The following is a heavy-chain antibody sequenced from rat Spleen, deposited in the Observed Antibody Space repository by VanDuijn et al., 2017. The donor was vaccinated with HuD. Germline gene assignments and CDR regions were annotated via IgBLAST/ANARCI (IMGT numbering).Heavy chain of an antibody. CDR1: GFTFNNYW. J-gene: IGHJ2*01. CDR3: AVAGYGY. D-gene: IGHD1-7*01. V-gene: IGHV5-58*01. CDR2: VSSDGFNT. Sequence: EVQLVETGGGLVQPGRSLKLSCVASGFTFNNYWMYWVRQAPGKGLEWVSSVSSDGFNTYYPDSVKGRFTISRDNAENIVYLQMNSLKCEDTATYYCAVAGYGYWGQGVMVTVSS.